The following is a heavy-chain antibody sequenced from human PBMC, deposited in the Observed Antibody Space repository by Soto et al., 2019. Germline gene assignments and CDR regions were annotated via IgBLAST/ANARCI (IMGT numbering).Heavy chain of an antibody. CDR1: GFTFSSYS. CDR3: ARDFHGDYGHYY. CDR2: VSSSGSTI. D-gene: IGHD4-17*01. V-gene: IGHV3-48*01. Sequence: EVQLVESGGGLVQPGGSLRLSCAASGFTFSSYSMNWVRQAPGKGLEWVSYVSSSGSTIYYSDSVKGRFTISRDSAKNSLYLQMNRLRAEDTAVYYCARDFHGDYGHYYWGQGTLVTVSS. J-gene: IGHJ4*02.